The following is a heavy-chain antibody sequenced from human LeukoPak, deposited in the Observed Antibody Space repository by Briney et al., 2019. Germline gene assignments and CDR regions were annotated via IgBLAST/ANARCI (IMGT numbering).Heavy chain of an antibody. CDR3: ARVNYCTIGVCISWDF. Sequence: GASVKVSCKASGYTFTRNGITWVRQAPGQGPEWMGWINPTSGGTKYAQKFQGRVTMTRDTSISTAYMELSRLTSDDTAVYYCARVNYCTIGVCISWDFWGLGTLVTVSS. D-gene: IGHD2-8*01. J-gene: IGHJ4*02. CDR1: GYTFTRNG. V-gene: IGHV1-2*02. CDR2: INPTSGGT.